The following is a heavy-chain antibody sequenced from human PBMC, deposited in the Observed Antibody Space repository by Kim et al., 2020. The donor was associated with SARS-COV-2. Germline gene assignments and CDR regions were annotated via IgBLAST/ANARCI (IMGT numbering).Heavy chain of an antibody. J-gene: IGHJ6*03. CDR1: GFTFSSYA. V-gene: IGHV3-23*01. CDR2: ISGSGGST. Sequence: GGSLRLSCAASGFTFSSYAMSWVRQAPGKGLEWVSAISGSGGSTYYADSVKGRFTISRDNSKNTLYLQMNSLRAEDTAVYYCAKDRNTYYDFWSGYSYYYYYYMDVWGKGTTVTVSS. CDR3: AKDRNTYYDFWSGYSYYYYYYMDV. D-gene: IGHD3-3*01.